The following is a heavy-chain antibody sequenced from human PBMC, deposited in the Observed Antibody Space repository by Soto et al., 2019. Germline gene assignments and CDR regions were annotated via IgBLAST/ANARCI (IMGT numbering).Heavy chain of an antibody. D-gene: IGHD5-12*01. V-gene: IGHV4-31*03. J-gene: IGHJ4*02. CDR3: ARLRDGYNHVNFDY. Sequence: QVQLQESGPGLVKPSQTLSLTCTVSGGSISSSGQYWSWIRQPPGKGLEWIGYIFYTGNTYYNPSLKSRLIISVDTSKNQFSLKLSSVTAADTAVYYCARLRDGYNHVNFDYWGKGTLVTVSS. CDR2: IFYTGNT. CDR1: GGSISSSGQY.